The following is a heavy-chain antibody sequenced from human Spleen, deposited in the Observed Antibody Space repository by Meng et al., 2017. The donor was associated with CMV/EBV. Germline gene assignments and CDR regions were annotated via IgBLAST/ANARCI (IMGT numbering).Heavy chain of an antibody. Sequence: SETLSLTCAVYGGSFSGYYWSWIRQHPGEGLEWIGYIYYSGSTFYNPSLQSRISISIDTSKNQFSLRLTSMTAADTAVYYCARGGYHDNSGYYTFDYWGQGILVTVSS. D-gene: IGHD3-22*01. CDR3: ARGGYHDNSGYYTFDY. J-gene: IGHJ4*02. CDR1: GGSFSGYY. CDR2: IYYSGST. V-gene: IGHV4-31*11.